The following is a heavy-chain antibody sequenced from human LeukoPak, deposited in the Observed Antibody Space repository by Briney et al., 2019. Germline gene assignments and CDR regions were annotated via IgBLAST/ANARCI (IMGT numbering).Heavy chain of an antibody. CDR1: GFIFSSYA. D-gene: IGHD3-9*01. CDR2: ISSSGSTI. CDR3: ARAFYDFLTGYPAYFDY. V-gene: IGHV3-48*03. J-gene: IGHJ4*02. Sequence: GRSLRLSCAASGFIFSSYAMHWVRQAPGKGLEWVSYISSSGSTIYYADSVKGRFTISRDNAKNSLYLQMNSLRAEDTAVYYCARAFYDFLTGYPAYFDYWGQGTLVTVSS.